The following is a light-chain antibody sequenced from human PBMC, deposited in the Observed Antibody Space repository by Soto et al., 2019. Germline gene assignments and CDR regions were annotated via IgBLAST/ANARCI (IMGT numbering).Light chain of an antibody. Sequence: QSVVSRAGSVSGSPGRSINHSCTGTSSDVGGYNFVCWFQQHPGKAPKLMIYDVSNRPSGVSNRFSGSKSGNTASLTISGLQAEDEADYYCSSYTSSSTLEFGGGTQLTV. V-gene: IGLV2-14*01. J-gene: IGLJ2*01. CDR1: SSDVGGYNF. CDR2: DVS. CDR3: SSYTSSSTLE.